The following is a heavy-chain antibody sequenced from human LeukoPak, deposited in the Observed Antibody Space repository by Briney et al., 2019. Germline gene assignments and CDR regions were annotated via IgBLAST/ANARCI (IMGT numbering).Heavy chain of an antibody. CDR3: ARVEVLRFLEWPFDY. V-gene: IGHV3-74*01. CDR2: INTDGSST. J-gene: IGHJ4*02. D-gene: IGHD3-3*01. Sequence: PGGSLRLSCAASGFTFSSYWMHCVRQAPGEGLVWVSRINTDGSSTSYADSVKGRFTISRDNAKNTLYLQMNSLRAEDTAVYYCARVEVLRFLEWPFDYWGQGTLVTVSS. CDR1: GFTFSSYW.